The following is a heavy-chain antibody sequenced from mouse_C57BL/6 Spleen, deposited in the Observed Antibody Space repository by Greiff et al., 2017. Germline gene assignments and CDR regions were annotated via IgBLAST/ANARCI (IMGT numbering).Heavy chain of an antibody. CDR3: ARALYYGSSYVDNY. CDR2: IDPSDSET. V-gene: IGHV1-52*01. Sequence: QVQLQQPGAELVRPGSSVKLSCKASGYTFTSYWMHWVKQRPIQGLEWIGNIDPSDSETHYNQKFKDKATLTVDKSSSTAYMQLSSLTSEDSAVYYCARALYYGSSYVDNYWGQGTTLTVSS. J-gene: IGHJ2*01. D-gene: IGHD1-1*01. CDR1: GYTFTSYW.